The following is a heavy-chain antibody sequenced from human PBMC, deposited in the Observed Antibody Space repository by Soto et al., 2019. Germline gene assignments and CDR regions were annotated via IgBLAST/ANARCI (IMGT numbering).Heavy chain of an antibody. V-gene: IGHV1-2*04. CDR1: GYTFTGYY. Sequence: ASVKVSCKASGYTFTGYYMHWVRQAPGQGLEWMGWINPNSGGTNYAQKFQGWVTMTRDTSISTAYMELSRLRSDDTAVYYCARGVRSSSWYLGDYYYYYGMDVWGQGTTVTVSS. CDR3: ARGVRSSSWYLGDYYYYYGMDV. D-gene: IGHD6-13*01. CDR2: INPNSGGT. J-gene: IGHJ6*02.